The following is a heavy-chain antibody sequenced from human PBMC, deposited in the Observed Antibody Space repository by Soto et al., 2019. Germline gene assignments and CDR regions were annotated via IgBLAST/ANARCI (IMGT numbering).Heavy chain of an antibody. V-gene: IGHV4-30-2*01. CDR1: GGSISSGGYS. Sequence: SETLSLTCAVSGGSISSGGYSWSWIRQPPGKGLEWIGYIYHSGSTYYNPSLKSRVTISVDRSKNQFSLKLSSVTAADTAVYYCARVPEYCTNGVCYIDAFDIWGQGTMVTVSS. J-gene: IGHJ3*02. D-gene: IGHD2-8*01. CDR3: ARVPEYCTNGVCYIDAFDI. CDR2: IYHSGST.